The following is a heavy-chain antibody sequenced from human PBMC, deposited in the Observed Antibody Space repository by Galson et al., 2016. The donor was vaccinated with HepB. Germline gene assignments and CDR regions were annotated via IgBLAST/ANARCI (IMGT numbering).Heavy chain of an antibody. Sequence: SLRLSCAGSGFTFNVNGMHWVRQAPGKGLEWVAVISFDGNNEYYADSVKGRFTISRDNSKSTVYLQMNSLREEDTAMYYCAKDNLYNKFWNDPFFDHWGQGALVTVSS. CDR3: AKDNLYNKFWNDPFFDH. CDR2: ISFDGNNE. V-gene: IGHV3-30*18. D-gene: IGHD3-3*01. CDR1: GFTFNVNG. J-gene: IGHJ4*02.